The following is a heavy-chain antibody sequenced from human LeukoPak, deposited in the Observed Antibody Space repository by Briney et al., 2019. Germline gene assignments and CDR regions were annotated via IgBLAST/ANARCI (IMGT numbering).Heavy chain of an antibody. D-gene: IGHD1-26*01. J-gene: IGHJ4*02. Sequence: GGSLRLSCAASGFTVSSNYMSWVRQAPGKGLEWVSVIYSGGSTYYADSVKGRFTISRDNAKNSLYLQMNSLRAEDTAVYYCACESGSYSTFDYWGQGTLVTVSS. CDR1: GFTVSSNY. V-gene: IGHV3-66*01. CDR3: ACESGSYSTFDY. CDR2: IYSGGST.